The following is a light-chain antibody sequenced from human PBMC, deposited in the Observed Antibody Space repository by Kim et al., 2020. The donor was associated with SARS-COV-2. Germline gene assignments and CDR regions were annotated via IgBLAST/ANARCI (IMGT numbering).Light chain of an antibody. CDR2: DVS. CDR3: SSYTSSSTRV. V-gene: IGLV2-14*03. Sequence: GQSITISCTGTSSDVGGYNYASWYQQHPGKAPNLMIYDVSNRPSGVSNRFSGSKSGNTASLTISGLQAEDEADYYCSSYTSSSTRVFGGGTQLTVL. J-gene: IGLJ2*01. CDR1: SSDVGGYNY.